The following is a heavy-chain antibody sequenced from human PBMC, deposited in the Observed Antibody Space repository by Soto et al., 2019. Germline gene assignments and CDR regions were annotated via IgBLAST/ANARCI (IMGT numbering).Heavy chain of an antibody. D-gene: IGHD3-16*01. CDR2: ISGFNGNT. J-gene: IGHJ4*02. Sequence: QVQLVQSGPEVKKPGASVKVSCKASGYTFASHGFSWVRQAPGQGLEWMGWISGFNGNTDYAQKFQGRVTLTTDTSTSTAYMELRSLRSEDTAIYYCAMGGSPYVWFNEFWGQGTLVTVSS. CDR1: GYTFASHG. CDR3: AMGGSPYVWFNEF. V-gene: IGHV1-18*01.